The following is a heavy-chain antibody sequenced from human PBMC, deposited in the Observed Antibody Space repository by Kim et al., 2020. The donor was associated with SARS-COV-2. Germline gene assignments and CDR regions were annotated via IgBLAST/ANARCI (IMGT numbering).Heavy chain of an antibody. CDR2: IYYSGST. V-gene: IGHV4-39*07. CDR1: GGSISSSCCY. D-gene: IGHD6-13*01. CDR3: ARDSDGIAAAGTFFDY. Sequence: SETLSLTCTVSGGSISSSCCYWGWLRPRKGKGLEWIGCIYYSGSTYSNPSLKSRVPISVDTSKNQFSLRLSSVTAAATAGYYCARDSDGIAAAGTFFDYWGQGTLVTVSS. J-gene: IGHJ4*02.